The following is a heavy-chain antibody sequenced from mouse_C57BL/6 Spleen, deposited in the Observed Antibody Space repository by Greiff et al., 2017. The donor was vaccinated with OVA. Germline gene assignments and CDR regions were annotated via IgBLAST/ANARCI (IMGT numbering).Heavy chain of an antibody. V-gene: IGHV5-9*01. J-gene: IGHJ2*01. CDR3: ASLANWDYFDY. CDR2: ISGGGGNT. Sequence: EVQRVESGGGLVKPGGSLKLSCAASGFTFSSYTMSWVRQTPEKRLEWVATISGGGGNTYYPDSVKGRFTISRDNAKNTLYLQMSSLRSEDTALYYCASLANWDYFDYWGQGTTLTVSS. D-gene: IGHD4-1*01. CDR1: GFTFSSYT.